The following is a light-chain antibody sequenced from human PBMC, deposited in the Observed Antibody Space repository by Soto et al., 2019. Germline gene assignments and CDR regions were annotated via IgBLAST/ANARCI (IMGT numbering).Light chain of an antibody. J-gene: IGLJ1*01. V-gene: IGLV1-40*01. CDR2: GNS. Sequence: QSVLTQPPSVSVAPGQRVTISCTGSSSNIGAGYDVHWYQQLPGTAPKLLIYGNSNRPSGVTDRFSGSKSGTSASLAITGLQAEDEADYYCHSYDSSLSGSSVFGTGTKVTVL. CDR1: SSNIGAGYD. CDR3: HSYDSSLSGSSV.